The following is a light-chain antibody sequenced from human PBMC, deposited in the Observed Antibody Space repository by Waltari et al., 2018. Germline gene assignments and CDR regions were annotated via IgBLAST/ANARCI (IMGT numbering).Light chain of an antibody. CDR2: EVN. CDR1: SSDVGFYNR. Sequence: QSDLTQPPSVSGSPGQSVTISCTGTSSDVGFYNRCSWYQQPPGTAPKLIIFEVNSRPSGVPDRFSGSKSGNKASLTISGLQAEDEADYYCSSYTTDSSLVFGGGTRLTVL. J-gene: IGLJ3*02. CDR3: SSYTTDSSLV. V-gene: IGLV2-18*02.